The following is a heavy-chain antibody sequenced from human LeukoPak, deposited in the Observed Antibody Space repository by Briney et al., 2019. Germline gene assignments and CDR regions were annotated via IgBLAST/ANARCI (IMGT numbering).Heavy chain of an antibody. CDR2: ISPYNGNT. J-gene: IGHJ4*02. V-gene: IGHV1-18*04. D-gene: IGHD3-22*01. CDR3: ARGPHERSGYPDD. Sequence: GASVKVSCKASGYTFTGYYMHWVRQAPGQGLEWMGWISPYNGNTNYAQKFQGRVSLTTDISTSTAYMELRSLRSDDTAVYYCARGPHERSGYPDDWGQGTLVTVSS. CDR1: GYTFTGYY.